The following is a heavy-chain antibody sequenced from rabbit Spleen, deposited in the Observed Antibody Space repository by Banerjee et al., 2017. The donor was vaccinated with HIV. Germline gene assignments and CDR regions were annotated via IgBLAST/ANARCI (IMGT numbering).Heavy chain of an antibody. CDR2: IDTTSGST. Sequence: QQQLEESGGGLVKPGGTLTLTCKASGIDFSNYYYMCWVRQAPGKGLELIACIDTTSGSTWYASWVNGRFTISKSTSLNTVDLKMTSLTAADTATYFCARVIGDPALYYITLWGPGTLVTVS. CDR3: ARVIGDPALYYITL. D-gene: IGHD4-1*01. CDR1: GIDFSNYYY. V-gene: IGHV1S43*01. J-gene: IGHJ4*01.